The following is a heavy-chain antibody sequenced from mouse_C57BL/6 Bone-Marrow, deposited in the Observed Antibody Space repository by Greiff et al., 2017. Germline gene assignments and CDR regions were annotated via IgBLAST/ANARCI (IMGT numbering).Heavy chain of an antibody. J-gene: IGHJ2*01. D-gene: IGHD4-1*01. CDR2: IYPTSGRT. CDR1: GYTFTSYW. CDR3: ARSGPLGRSFDY. V-gene: IGHV1-55*01. Sequence: QVQLKQPGAELVKPGASVKMSCKASGYTFTSYWITWVKQRPGQGLEWIGDIYPTSGRTNYNEKFKSNAILTVDTTSNTAYMQLSILTSEDSAVFYCARSGPLGRSFDYWGQGTTLTVSS.